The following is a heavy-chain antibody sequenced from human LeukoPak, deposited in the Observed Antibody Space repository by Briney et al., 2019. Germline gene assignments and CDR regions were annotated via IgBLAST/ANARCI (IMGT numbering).Heavy chain of an antibody. CDR3: ARDDILTGYYLGY. Sequence: GGSLRLSCAASGFTVSSNYMSWVRQAPGKGLEWVSVIYGGGSTYYADSVKGRFTISRDNSKNTLYLQMNSLRAEDTAVYYCARDDILTGYYLGYWGQGTLVTVSS. D-gene: IGHD3-9*01. V-gene: IGHV3-66*01. CDR2: IYGGGST. J-gene: IGHJ4*02. CDR1: GFTVSSNY.